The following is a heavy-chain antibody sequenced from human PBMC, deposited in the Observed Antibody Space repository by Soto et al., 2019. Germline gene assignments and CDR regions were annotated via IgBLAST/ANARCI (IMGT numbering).Heavy chain of an antibody. CDR1: GFTFSSSG. J-gene: IGHJ6*02. CDR3: ARYCGGDCSNGMDV. D-gene: IGHD2-21*02. CDR2: IWYDGSKK. V-gene: IGHV3-33*01. Sequence: SGGSLRLSCAASGFTFSSSGMHWVRQAPGRGLEWVAVIWYDGSKKYYADSVEGRFTISRDNSKNTLYLQMNSLRAEDTAVYYCARYCGGDCSNGMDVWGQGTTVTVSS.